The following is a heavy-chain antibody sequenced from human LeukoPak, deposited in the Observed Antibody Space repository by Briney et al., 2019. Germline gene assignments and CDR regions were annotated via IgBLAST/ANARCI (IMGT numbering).Heavy chain of an antibody. CDR2: ISSSGSTI. D-gene: IGHD2-2*01. Sequence: GGSLRLSCAASGFTLSSYSMNWVRQAPGKELEWVSYISSSGSTIYYADSVKGRFTISRDNAKNSLYLQMNSLRAEDTAVYYCARAGSRYCSSTSCYEFWGQGTLVTVSS. J-gene: IGHJ4*02. CDR1: GFTLSSYS. CDR3: ARAGSRYCSSTSCYEF. V-gene: IGHV3-48*04.